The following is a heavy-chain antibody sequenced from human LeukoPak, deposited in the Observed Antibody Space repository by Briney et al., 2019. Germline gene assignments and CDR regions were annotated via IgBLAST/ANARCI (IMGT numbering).Heavy chain of an antibody. D-gene: IGHD3-3*01. CDR3: AKAGGSFWSGYYYFDY. CDR2: ISGSGGST. Sequence: GGSLRLSCAASGFTFSSYAMSWVRQAPGKGLEWVSAISGSGGSTYYADSVKGRFTISRDNSKNTLCLQMNSLRAEDTAVYYCAKAGGSFWSGYYYFDYWGQGTLVTVSS. J-gene: IGHJ4*02. CDR1: GFTFSSYA. V-gene: IGHV3-23*01.